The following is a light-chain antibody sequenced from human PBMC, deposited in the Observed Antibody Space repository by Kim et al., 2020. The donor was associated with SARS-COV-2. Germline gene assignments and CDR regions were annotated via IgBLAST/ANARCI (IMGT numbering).Light chain of an antibody. J-gene: IGLJ3*02. Sequence: SSELTQDPAVSVALGQTVRMTCQGDSLRSNYASWYQQKPGQAPVLVIYGKNNRPSGIPDRFSGSSSGNTASLTITGAQAEDEADYYCKSRESSAYRWVFGGGTKVTVL. CDR3: KSRESSAYRWV. CDR1: SLRSNY. V-gene: IGLV3-19*01. CDR2: GKN.